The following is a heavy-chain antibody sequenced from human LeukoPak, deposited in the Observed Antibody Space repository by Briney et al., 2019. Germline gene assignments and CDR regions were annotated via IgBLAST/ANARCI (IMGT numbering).Heavy chain of an antibody. CDR3: ARGDLSDYGDAFDI. CDR1: GFTVSSNY. J-gene: IGHJ3*02. V-gene: IGHV3-66*01. D-gene: IGHD4-17*01. CDR2: IYSDGTI. Sequence: QPGESLRLFCAASGFTVSSNYMSWVRQVPGKGLEWVSVIYSDGTISYADSVKGRSTISRDNSKNTLYLQMNSLRAEDTAVYYCARGDLSDYGDAFDIWGQGTMVTVSS.